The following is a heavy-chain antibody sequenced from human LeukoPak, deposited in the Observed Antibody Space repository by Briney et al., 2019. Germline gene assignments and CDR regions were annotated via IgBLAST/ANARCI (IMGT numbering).Heavy chain of an antibody. Sequence: SETLSLTCTVSGGSISSSSYYWGWIRQPPGKGLEWIGSIYYSGSTYYNPSLKSRVTISVDTSKNQFSLKLSSVTAADTAVYYCARGELATRDAFDIWGQGTMVTVSS. CDR2: IYYSGST. V-gene: IGHV4-39*07. CDR1: GGSISSSSYY. CDR3: ARGELATRDAFDI. J-gene: IGHJ3*02. D-gene: IGHD5-12*01.